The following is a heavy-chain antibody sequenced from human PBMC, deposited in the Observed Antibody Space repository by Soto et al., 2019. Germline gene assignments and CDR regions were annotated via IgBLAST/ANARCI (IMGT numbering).Heavy chain of an antibody. D-gene: IGHD3-22*01. Sequence: AASVKVSCRASGYTFTTYAMHWVRQAPGQRLEWMGWINVGNGNTKYSQKFQGRVTITRDTSASTAHMELSSLRSEDTAVYYWAYDSSGYLDYWGQRTLVTVSS. J-gene: IGHJ4*02. V-gene: IGHV1-3*01. CDR2: INVGNGNT. CDR1: GYTFTTYA. CDR3: AYDSSGYLDY.